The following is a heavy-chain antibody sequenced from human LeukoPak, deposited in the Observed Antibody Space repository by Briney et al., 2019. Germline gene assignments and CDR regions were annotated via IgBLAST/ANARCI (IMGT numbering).Heavy chain of an antibody. D-gene: IGHD3-16*02. J-gene: IGHJ3*02. V-gene: IGHV4-59*12. CDR3: VGVGYPGPFDI. CDR1: GGSIGSYY. CDR2: IYYSGST. Sequence: SESLSLTCTVSGGSIGSYYWSWVRQPPGKGLEWIGYIYYSGSTTYNPSPKSGGPISVDTTKNQFSLKLSSVTAADTTGYYCVGVGYPGPFDIWGQGTMVTVSS.